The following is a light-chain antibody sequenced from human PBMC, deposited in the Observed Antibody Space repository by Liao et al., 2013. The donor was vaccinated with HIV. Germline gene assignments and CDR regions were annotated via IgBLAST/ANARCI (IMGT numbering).Light chain of an antibody. CDR3: QSADSSATCPV. V-gene: IGLV3-25*03. CDR2: KDS. J-gene: IGLJ3*02. CDR1: KVGNDY. Sequence: DELTQPPSVSVSPGQTARITCSGHKVGNDYVCWYQQKPGQAPVLLIYKDSERPSGIPERFSGSSSGTTVTLTISGVQAEDEADYYCQSADSSATCPVFGGGTKLTVL.